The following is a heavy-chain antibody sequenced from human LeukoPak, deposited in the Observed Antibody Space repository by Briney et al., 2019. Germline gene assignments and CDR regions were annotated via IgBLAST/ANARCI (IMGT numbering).Heavy chain of an antibody. D-gene: IGHD4/OR15-4a*01. CDR2: ISRSGDTT. V-gene: IGHV3-23*01. Sequence: PGGSLRLSCAASGFSFSNYGMNWVRQAPGKGLEWVSGISRSGDTTYYAASVKGRFTISRDNSENTLLLQMDSLRADDTAVYFWARTRPAGYDYDYGFELKHWGQGTLVTVSS. CDR3: ARTRPAGYDYDYGFELKH. CDR1: GFSFSNYG. J-gene: IGHJ1*01.